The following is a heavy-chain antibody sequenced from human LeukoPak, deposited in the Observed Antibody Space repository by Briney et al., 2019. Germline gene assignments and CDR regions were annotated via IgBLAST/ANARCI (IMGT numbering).Heavy chain of an antibody. CDR1: GFTFSSYA. CDR3: AKDKGWSYYFDY. CDR2: ISGSGGST. J-gene: IGHJ4*02. D-gene: IGHD6-19*01. V-gene: IGHV3-23*01. Sequence: GGSLRLSCAASGFTFSSYAMSWVRQAPGKGLEWVSAISGSGGSTYYADSVKGRFTISRDNSKNTLYLQMNNLRAEDTAVYYCAKDKGWSYYFDYWGQGTLVTVSS.